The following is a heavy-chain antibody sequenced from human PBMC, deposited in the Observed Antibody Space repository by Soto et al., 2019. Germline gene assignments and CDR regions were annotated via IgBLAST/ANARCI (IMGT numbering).Heavy chain of an antibody. D-gene: IGHD4-17*01. CDR2: IYHSGST. CDR3: ARDYGDYYWYFDL. V-gene: IGHV4-4*02. Sequence: QVQLQESGPGLVKPSGTLSLTCAVSGGSNSGTHWWTWVRQSPGKGLEWIGEIYHSGSTNYNPSLKSRVTISVDKSKNQFSLKLSSVTAADTAVYYCARDYGDYYWYFDLWGRGTLVTVSS. J-gene: IGHJ2*01. CDR1: GGSNSGTHW.